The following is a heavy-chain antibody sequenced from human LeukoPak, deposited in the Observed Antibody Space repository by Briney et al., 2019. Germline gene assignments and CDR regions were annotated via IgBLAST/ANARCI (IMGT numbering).Heavy chain of an antibody. CDR2: IYYSGST. J-gene: IGHJ2*01. D-gene: IGHD1-26*01. CDR3: ARRCWEAHPWYFDL. Sequence: TSPTLSLTCTVSGASLSRYYWRWIRQPPGKGLKWLGYIYYSGSTNYNPSLKSRVTILVDASKNQFSLKLSSVTAADTAVYYCARRCWEAHPWYFDLWGRGTLVTVSS. V-gene: IGHV4-59*01. CDR1: GASLSRYY.